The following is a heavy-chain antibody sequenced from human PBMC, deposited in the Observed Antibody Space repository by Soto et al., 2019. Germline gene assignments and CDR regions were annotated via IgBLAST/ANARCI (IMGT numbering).Heavy chain of an antibody. CDR1: GYSFTSYW. D-gene: IGHD6-19*01. CDR2: IYPGDSDT. V-gene: IGHV5-51*01. CDR3: ARLIRIAVAGNFRWYFDY. Sequence: RGESLKISCKGSGYSFTSYWIGWVRQMPGKGLEWMGIIYPGDSDTRYSPSFQGQVTISADKSISTAYLQWSSLKASDTAMYYCARLIRIAVAGNFRWYFDYWGQGTLVTVSS. J-gene: IGHJ4*02.